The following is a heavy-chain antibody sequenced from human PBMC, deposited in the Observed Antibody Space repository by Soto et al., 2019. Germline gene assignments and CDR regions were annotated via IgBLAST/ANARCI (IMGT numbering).Heavy chain of an antibody. V-gene: IGHV4-34*01. J-gene: IGHJ6*02. Sequence: PSETLSLTCAVYGGSFSGYYWSWIRQPPGKGLEWIGEINHSGSTNYNPSLKSRVTISVDTSKNQFSLKLSSVTAADTAVYYCARAAAIGYYYYYGMDVWGQGTTVTVSS. CDR1: GGSFSGYY. CDR2: INHSGST. D-gene: IGHD2-2*01. CDR3: ARAAAIGYYYYYGMDV.